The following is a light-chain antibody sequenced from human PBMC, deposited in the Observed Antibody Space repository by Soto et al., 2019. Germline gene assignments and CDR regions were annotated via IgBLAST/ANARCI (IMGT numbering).Light chain of an antibody. CDR2: GAS. J-gene: IGKJ2*01. CDR3: QQYNYWPPLYT. Sequence: EIVMTQSPATLSVSPGERATLSCRASQSVSSNLAWYQQKPGQAPRLLIYGASTRATGIPARFSGSGSGTEFTLTISSLHSEDFAVYFCQQYNYWPPLYTFGQGTKLEIK. CDR1: QSVSSN. V-gene: IGKV3-15*01.